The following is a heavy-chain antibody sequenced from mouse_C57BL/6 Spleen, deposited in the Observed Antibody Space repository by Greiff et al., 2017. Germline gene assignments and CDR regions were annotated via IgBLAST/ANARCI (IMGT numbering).Heavy chain of an antibody. CDR1: GYTFTSYW. Sequence: VQLQQPGAELVKPGASVKLSCKASGYTFTSYWMHWVKQRPGQGLEWIGMIHPNSGSTNYNEKFKSKATLTVDKSSSTAYMQLSSLTSEDSAVYYCARDGSSYGFDYWGQGTTLTVSS. V-gene: IGHV1-64*01. CDR3: ARDGSSYGFDY. J-gene: IGHJ2*01. D-gene: IGHD1-1*01. CDR2: IHPNSGST.